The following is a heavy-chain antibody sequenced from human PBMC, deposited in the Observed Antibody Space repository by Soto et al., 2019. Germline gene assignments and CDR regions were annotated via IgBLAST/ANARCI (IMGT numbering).Heavy chain of an antibody. J-gene: IGHJ4*02. CDR1: GYTFNTYY. V-gene: IGHV1-46*02. CDR2: IHPSGGGT. D-gene: IGHD2-21*02. Sequence: QVQLVQSGAEVRKPGASVKVSCKPSGYTFNTYYLHWLRQAPGQALEWMGVIHPSGGGTTYAQKFLGRVTVTRDTSTTTVFMELSSLRSVDTAVYYCARGGHIAVVTASFDNWGQGTLVTVSS. CDR3: ARGGHIAVVTASFDN.